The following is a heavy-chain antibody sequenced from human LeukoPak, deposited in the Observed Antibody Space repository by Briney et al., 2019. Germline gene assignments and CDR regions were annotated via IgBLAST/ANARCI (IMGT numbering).Heavy chain of an antibody. CDR3: ARPTGAGDY. D-gene: IGHD7-27*01. CDR2: IFPADSDT. CDR1: GYNFTTSW. J-gene: IGHJ4*02. Sequence: GESLKISCKGSGYNFTTSWIGWVRQMPGKGLEWMGIIFPADSDTRYSPSFQGQVTISADKSIDTAYLQWGSLKASDTAMYYCARPTGAGDYWGQGTLVTVSS. V-gene: IGHV5-51*01.